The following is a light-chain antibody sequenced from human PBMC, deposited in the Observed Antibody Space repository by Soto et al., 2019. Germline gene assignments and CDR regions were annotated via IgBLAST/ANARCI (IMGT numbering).Light chain of an antibody. J-gene: IGLJ1*01. CDR3: NSYREDHPRFYV. V-gene: IGLV2-14*03. Sequence: QSALTRAASVSGSPGRSIAISCTGVRTDVADGYDYVSWYQQHPGQAPHLIIYDASNRPSGVSDRFSGSKSGNTASLAISGLQPEDEADYYSNSYREDHPRFYVFVTGTKLPVL. CDR2: DAS. CDR1: RTDVADGYDY.